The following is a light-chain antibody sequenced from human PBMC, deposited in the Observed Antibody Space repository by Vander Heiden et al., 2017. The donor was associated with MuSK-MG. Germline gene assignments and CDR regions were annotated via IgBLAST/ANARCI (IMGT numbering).Light chain of an antibody. Sequence: DIQMPQSPSSLSASVGDRVTITCRASQNIIRYVNWYQQKSGKAPKLLVYGASRFSEDGSGTEFTLTISALRTEDFATYFGQQSDILPRTFVQGTKVEFK. CDR2: GA. CDR1: QNIIRY. J-gene: IGKJ1*01. CDR3: QQSDILPRT. V-gene: IGKV1-39*01.